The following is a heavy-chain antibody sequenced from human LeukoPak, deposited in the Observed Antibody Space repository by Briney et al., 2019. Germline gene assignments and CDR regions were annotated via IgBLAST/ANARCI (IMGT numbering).Heavy chain of an antibody. CDR2: MNPNSGNT. D-gene: IGHD3-10*01. Sequence: GASVKVSCKASGYTFTSYDINWVRQATGQGLEWMGWMNPNSGNTGYAQKFQGRVTMTRNTSISTAYMELSSLRSEDTAVYYCARARYGSGRYYNVDWFDPWGQGTLVTVSS. CDR3: ARARYGSGRYYNVDWFDP. CDR1: GYTFTSYD. V-gene: IGHV1-8*01. J-gene: IGHJ5*02.